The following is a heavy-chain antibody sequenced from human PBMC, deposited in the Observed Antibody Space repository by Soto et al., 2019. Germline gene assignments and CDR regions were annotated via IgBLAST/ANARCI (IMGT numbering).Heavy chain of an antibody. Sequence: LRLSCAASGFTFSSYAMSWVRQAPGKGLEWVSAISGSGGSTYYADSVKGRFTISRDNSKNTLYLQMNSLRAEDTAVYYCAKKGWVAVAGPYYFDYWGQGTLVTVSS. V-gene: IGHV3-23*01. CDR3: AKKGWVAVAGPYYFDY. D-gene: IGHD6-19*01. CDR2: ISGSGGST. CDR1: GFTFSSYA. J-gene: IGHJ4*02.